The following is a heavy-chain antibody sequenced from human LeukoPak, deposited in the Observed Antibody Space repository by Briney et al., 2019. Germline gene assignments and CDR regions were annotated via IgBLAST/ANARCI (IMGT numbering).Heavy chain of an antibody. D-gene: IGHD3-16*01. V-gene: IGHV5-51*01. CDR1: GYNFTSYW. Sequence: GESLKISCKGSGYNFTSYWIGWVRQMPGQGLEWMGIIYPGDSDTKYSPSFQGQVTISADKSINTAYLQWSGLKASDPAMFYCARQRGNAYYAAYFDYWGQGTLVTVSS. J-gene: IGHJ4*02. CDR3: ARQRGNAYYAAYFDY. CDR2: IYPGDSDT.